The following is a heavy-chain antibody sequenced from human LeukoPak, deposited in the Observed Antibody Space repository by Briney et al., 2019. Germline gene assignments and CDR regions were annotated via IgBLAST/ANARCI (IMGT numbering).Heavy chain of an antibody. D-gene: IGHD3-22*01. CDR1: GDSVSSGNYY. V-gene: IGHV4-61*01. J-gene: IGHJ4*02. CDR2: MSPSGTT. CDR3: ARGQDDRSGTFDY. Sequence: SETLSLTCTVSGDSVSSGNYYLSWIRQPPGKGLDWITYMSPSGTTKYNPSLKSRVTTSVDTSKTQFSLRLSSVTAADTAVYYCARGQDDRSGTFDYWGQGILVTVSS.